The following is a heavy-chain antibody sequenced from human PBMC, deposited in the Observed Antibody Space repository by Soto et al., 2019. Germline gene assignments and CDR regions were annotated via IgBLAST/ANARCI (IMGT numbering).Heavy chain of an antibody. J-gene: IGHJ5*02. CDR1: GGSISTRSYY. V-gene: IGHV4-39*02. D-gene: IGHD6-19*01. CDR3: ARGGYSSGWTEP. CDR2: IYYIGNT. Sequence: SETLSLTCTVSGGSISTRSYYWGWIRQPPGKGLEWIGEIYYIGNTNYNPSLKSRVAISVDKSKNHFSLKLSSVTAADTAVYYCARGGYSSGWTEPWGQGTLVTVSS.